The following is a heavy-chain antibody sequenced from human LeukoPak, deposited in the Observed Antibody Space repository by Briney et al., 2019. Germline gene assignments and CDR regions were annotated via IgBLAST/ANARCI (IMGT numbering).Heavy chain of an antibody. J-gene: IGHJ4*02. D-gene: IGHD2-15*01. Sequence: ASVKVSCKASGYTFNTYYFHWVRQAPGQGLEWMGIINPSGGSTSHAQKFKDRVTMTRDTFTSTLYMKLTRLRSEDTAVYYCARDVSGGTCLFDYWGQGTLVTVSS. V-gene: IGHV1-46*02. CDR1: GYTFNTYY. CDR3: ARDVSGGTCLFDY. CDR2: INPSGGST.